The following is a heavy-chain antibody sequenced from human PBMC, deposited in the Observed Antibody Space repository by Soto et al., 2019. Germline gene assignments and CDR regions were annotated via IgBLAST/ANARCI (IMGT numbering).Heavy chain of an antibody. CDR1: GFTFTSSA. CDR3: AAASGYNWNYPGYYYGMDV. CDR2: IVVGSGNT. V-gene: IGHV1-58*01. Sequence: ASVKVSCKASGFTFTSSAVQWVRQARGQRLEWIGWIVVGSGNTNYAQKFQERVTITRDMSTSTVYMELSSLRSEDTAVYYCAAASGYNWNYPGYYYGMDVWGQGTTVTVSS. D-gene: IGHD1-7*01. J-gene: IGHJ6*02.